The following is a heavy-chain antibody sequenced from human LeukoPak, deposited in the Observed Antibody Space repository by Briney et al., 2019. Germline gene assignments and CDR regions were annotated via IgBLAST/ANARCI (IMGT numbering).Heavy chain of an antibody. CDR2: IYYSGST. CDR3: ARLFSGYYYG. D-gene: IGHD3-22*01. Sequence: SQTLSLTCTVSGGAISSGDDYWSWIPQPPRKGLEWIGYIYYSGSTYYNPSLKSRVTISVDTSKNQFSLKLSSVTAADTAVYYCARLFSGYYYGWGQGTLVTVSS. V-gene: IGHV4-30-4*01. J-gene: IGHJ4*02. CDR1: GGAISSGDDY.